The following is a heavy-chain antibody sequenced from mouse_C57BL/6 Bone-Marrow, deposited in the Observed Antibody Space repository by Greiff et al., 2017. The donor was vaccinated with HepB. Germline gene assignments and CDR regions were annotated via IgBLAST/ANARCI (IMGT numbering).Heavy chain of an antibody. CDR1: GFTFSDYY. D-gene: IGHD1-1*01. CDR2: ISNGGGST. J-gene: IGHJ2*01. Sequence: DVHLVESGGGLVQPGGSLKLSCAASGFTFSDYYMYWVRQTPEKRLEWVAYISNGGGSTYYPDTVKGRFTISRDNAKNTLYLQMSRLKSEDTAMYYCARQGYYGSIYFDYWGQGTTLTVSS. CDR3: ARQGYYGSIYFDY. V-gene: IGHV5-12*01.